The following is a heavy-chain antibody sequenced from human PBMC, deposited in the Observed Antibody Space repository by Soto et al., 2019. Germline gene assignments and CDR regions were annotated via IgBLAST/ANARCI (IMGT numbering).Heavy chain of an antibody. CDR2: IYYSGST. V-gene: IGHV4-39*01. D-gene: IGHD2-15*01. CDR1: GGSISSSSYY. Sequence: SETLSLTCSVSGGSISSSSYYWGWIRQPPGKGLEWIGSIYYSGSTYYNPSLKSRVTISVDTSKNQFSLKLSSVTAADTAVYYCARVIVAASVGFDPWGQGTPVTVYS. J-gene: IGHJ5*02. CDR3: ARVIVAASVGFDP.